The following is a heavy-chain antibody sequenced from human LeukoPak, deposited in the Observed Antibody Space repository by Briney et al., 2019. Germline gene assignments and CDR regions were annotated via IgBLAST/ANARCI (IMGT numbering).Heavy chain of an antibody. Sequence: ASVKVSCKASGYTFSNYAMHWVRQAPGQRLEWMGWISAYNGNTNYAQKLQGRVTMTTDTSTSTAYMELRSLRSDDTAVYYCARGGDTAMAVDYWGQGTLVTVSS. D-gene: IGHD5-18*01. CDR1: GYTFSNYA. CDR3: ARGGDTAMAVDY. V-gene: IGHV1-18*01. CDR2: ISAYNGNT. J-gene: IGHJ4*02.